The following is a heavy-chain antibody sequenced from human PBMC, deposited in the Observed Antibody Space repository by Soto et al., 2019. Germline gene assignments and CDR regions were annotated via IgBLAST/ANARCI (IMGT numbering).Heavy chain of an antibody. CDR1: GGTFSSYA. D-gene: IGHD4-17*01. Sequence: SVKVSCKASGGTFSSYAISWVRQAPGQGLEWMGGIIPIFGTANHAQKFQGRVTITADESTSTAYMELSSLRSEDTAVYYCARDLGTVSKGYYFDYWGQGTLVTVSS. CDR2: IIPIFGTA. V-gene: IGHV1-69*13. CDR3: ARDLGTVSKGYYFDY. J-gene: IGHJ4*02.